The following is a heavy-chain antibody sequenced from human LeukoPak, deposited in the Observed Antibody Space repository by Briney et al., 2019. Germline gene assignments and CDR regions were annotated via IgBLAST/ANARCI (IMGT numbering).Heavy chain of an antibody. CDR3: ARERDSGSTFDY. Sequence: SETLSLTCTVSGGSISNYYWGWIRQPPGKGPEWIGYIYYSGTTKYNPSLKSRVTISVDMSMNQFSLKLRSVTAADTAVYYCARERDSGSTFDYWGQGTLVTVSS. CDR2: IYYSGTT. D-gene: IGHD1-26*01. CDR1: GGSISNYY. V-gene: IGHV4-59*01. J-gene: IGHJ4*02.